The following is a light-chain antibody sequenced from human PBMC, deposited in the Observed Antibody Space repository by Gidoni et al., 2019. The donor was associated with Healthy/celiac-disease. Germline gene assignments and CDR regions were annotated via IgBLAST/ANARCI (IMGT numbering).Light chain of an antibody. CDR1: SSDVGGYNY. Sequence: LTQPASVSGSPGQSITISCTGTSSDVGGYNYVSWYQQHPGKAPKLMIYDVSNRPSGVSNRFSGSKSSNTASLTISGLQAEEEADYYCSSYTSSSTLGVVFGGGTKLTVL. J-gene: IGLJ2*01. CDR2: DVS. CDR3: SSYTSSSTLGVV. V-gene: IGLV2-14*01.